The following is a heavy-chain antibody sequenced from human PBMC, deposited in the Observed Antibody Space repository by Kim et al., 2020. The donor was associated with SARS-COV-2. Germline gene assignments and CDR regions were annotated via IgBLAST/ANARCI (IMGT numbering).Heavy chain of an antibody. CDR3: ARGSGAGDY. Sequence: SNKCYAASVKGRFTISRDNSKNTLYLQMNSLRAEDTAVYYCARGSGAGDYWGQGTLVTVSS. CDR2: SNK. D-gene: IGHD1-26*01. J-gene: IGHJ4*02. V-gene: IGHV3-33*01.